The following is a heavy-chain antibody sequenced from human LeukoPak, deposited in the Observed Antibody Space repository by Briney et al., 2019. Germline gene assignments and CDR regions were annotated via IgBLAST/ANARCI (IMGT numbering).Heavy chain of an antibody. CDR2: ISYDGSNK. CDR1: GFTFSSYA. J-gene: IGHJ3*02. CDR3: AREVLYYDSSGYYFGAFDI. D-gene: IGHD3-22*01. Sequence: GGSLRLSCAASGFTFSSYAMHWVRQAPGKGLEWVAVISYDGSNKYYADSVKGRFTISRDNSKNTLYLQMNSLRAEDTAVYYCAREVLYYDSSGYYFGAFDIWGQGTMVTVSS. V-gene: IGHV3-30*04.